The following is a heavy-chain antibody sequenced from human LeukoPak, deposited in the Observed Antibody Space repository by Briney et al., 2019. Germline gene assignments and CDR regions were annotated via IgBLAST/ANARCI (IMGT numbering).Heavy chain of an antibody. D-gene: IGHD5-12*01. Sequence: SETLSLTCAVYGGSFSGYYWSWIRQPPGKGLEWIGEINHSGSTNYNPSLKSRVTISVDTSKNQFSLELSSVTAADTAVYYCARGNIVATPYYFNYWGQGTLVTVSS. V-gene: IGHV4-34*01. CDR2: INHSGST. CDR1: GGSFSGYY. CDR3: ARGNIVATPYYFNY. J-gene: IGHJ4*02.